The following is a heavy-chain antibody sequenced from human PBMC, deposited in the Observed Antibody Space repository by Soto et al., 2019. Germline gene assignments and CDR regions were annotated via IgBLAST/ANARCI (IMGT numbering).Heavy chain of an antibody. V-gene: IGHV3-23*01. CDR2: ITDNGGST. CDR3: AKERATTTAFDY. CDR1: RFTFSRDG. D-gene: IGHD4-17*01. Sequence: GGSLRLSCAASRFTFSRDGMSWVRQAPGKGLEWVSLITDNGGSTCYADSVKGRFTISRDNTKNTLFLQMNSLRAEDTAVYYCAKERATTTAFDYWGQGALVTVS. J-gene: IGHJ4*02.